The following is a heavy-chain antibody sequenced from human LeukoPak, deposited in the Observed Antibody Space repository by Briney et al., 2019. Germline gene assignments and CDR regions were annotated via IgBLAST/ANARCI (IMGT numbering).Heavy chain of an antibody. J-gene: IGHJ3*02. Sequence: SETLSLTCTVSGGSISSYYWSWIRQPPGKGLEWIGYIYYSGSTNYNPSLKSRVTISVDTSKNQFSLKLSSMTAADTAVYYCARAYCSSTSCYKPDAFDIWGQGTMVTVSS. CDR2: IYYSGST. D-gene: IGHD2-2*02. CDR1: GGSISSYY. V-gene: IGHV4-59*01. CDR3: ARAYCSSTSCYKPDAFDI.